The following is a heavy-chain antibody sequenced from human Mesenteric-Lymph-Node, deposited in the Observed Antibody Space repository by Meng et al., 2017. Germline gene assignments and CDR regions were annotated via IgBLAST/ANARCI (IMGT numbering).Heavy chain of an antibody. CDR3: ARYWEYYYGSGNYYNVKAPEGLDY. V-gene: IGHV1-18*01. CDR1: GYSFSIYG. CDR2: ISAYTDSA. J-gene: IGHJ4*02. D-gene: IGHD3-10*01. Sequence: ASVKVSCKASGYSFSIYGISWVRQAPGQGLEWMGWISAYTDSANYAQNLQGRVTMTTDTSTNTIYMEVRSLRSDDTAVYYCARYWEYYYGSGNYYNVKAPEGLDYWGQGTLVTVSS.